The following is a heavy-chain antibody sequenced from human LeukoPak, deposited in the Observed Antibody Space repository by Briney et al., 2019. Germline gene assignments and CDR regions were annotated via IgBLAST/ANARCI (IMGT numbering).Heavy chain of an antibody. CDR1: GYTFTSYY. J-gene: IGHJ4*02. Sequence: GASVKVSCKTSGYTFTSYYIHWVRQAPGQGLEWMEIIYPGGGSTNYAQKFQGRLTMARDMSTGTVYMELSSLRSEDTAFYYCARDNDFDYWGQGTLVTVSS. CDR2: IYPGGGST. CDR3: ARDNDFDY. V-gene: IGHV1-46*01. D-gene: IGHD2-8*01.